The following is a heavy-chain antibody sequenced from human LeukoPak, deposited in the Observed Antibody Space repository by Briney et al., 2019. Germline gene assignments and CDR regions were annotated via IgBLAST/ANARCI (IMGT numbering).Heavy chain of an antibody. CDR3: ASLQKGIGYCSSTSCFYFDY. CDR1: GGSISSGGHY. V-gene: IGHV4-31*03. Sequence: SETLSLTCTVSGGSISSGGHYWSWIRQHPGKGLEWIGYIYYSGSTYYNPSLKSRVTISVDTSKNQFSLKLSSVTAADTSVYYCASLQKGIGYCSSTSCFYFDYWGQGTLVTVSS. D-gene: IGHD2-2*01. CDR2: IYYSGST. J-gene: IGHJ4*02.